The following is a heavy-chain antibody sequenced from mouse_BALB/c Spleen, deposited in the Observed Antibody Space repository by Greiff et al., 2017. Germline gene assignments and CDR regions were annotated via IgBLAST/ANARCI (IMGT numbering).Heavy chain of an antibody. Sequence: VKLMESGPSLVQPSQSLSITCTVSGFSLTSYGVHWVRQSPGKGLEWLGVIWRGGSTDYNAAFMSRLSITKDNSKSQVFFKMNSLQADDTAIYYCAKVHGNYFYAMDYWGQGTSVTVSS. J-gene: IGHJ4*01. V-gene: IGHV2-5-1*01. CDR1: GFSLTSYG. CDR3: AKVHGNYFYAMDY. D-gene: IGHD2-1*01. CDR2: IWRGGST.